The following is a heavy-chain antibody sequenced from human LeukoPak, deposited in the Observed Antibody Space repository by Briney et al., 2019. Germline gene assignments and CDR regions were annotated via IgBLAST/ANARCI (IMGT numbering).Heavy chain of an antibody. V-gene: IGHV3-9*01. CDR3: AKGIYDSYKNGVCDY. J-gene: IGHJ4*02. Sequence: GGSLRLSCVVSGLTFDDYAMHWVRQAPGKGLEWLSGISWDSASIGYADSGKGRFTISRATAETSLYLQIDRSGTADTSFYVCAKGIYDSYKNGVCDYWGRGMVVTVSS. CDR2: ISWDSASI. D-gene: IGHD5-12*01. CDR1: GLTFDDYA.